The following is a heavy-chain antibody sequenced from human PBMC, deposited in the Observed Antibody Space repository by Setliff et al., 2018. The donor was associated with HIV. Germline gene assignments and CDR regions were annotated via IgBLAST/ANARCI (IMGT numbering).Heavy chain of an antibody. D-gene: IGHD2-21*02. CDR1: GGSFGGYY. V-gene: IGHV4-34*01. Sequence: PSETLSLTCVVYGGSFGGYYWSWIRQPPGKGLEWIGEINHTGNTYNTPSLKSRLTISVDASKNQISLKLTSVTAADTAIYFCAREGDGIDYWGQGILVTAPQ. CDR3: AREGDGIDY. CDR2: INHTGNT. J-gene: IGHJ4*02.